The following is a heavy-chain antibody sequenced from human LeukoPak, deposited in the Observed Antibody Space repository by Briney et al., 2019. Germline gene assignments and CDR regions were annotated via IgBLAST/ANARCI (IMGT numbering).Heavy chain of an antibody. J-gene: IGHJ4*02. D-gene: IGHD5-12*01. CDR1: GYSFTSYW. CDR3: ARPHPHAPVDVYYFDY. Sequence: GESLKISCKGSGYSFTSYWIGWVRQMPGKGLEWMGIIYPGDSDTRYSPSFQGQVTISADKSISTAYLQWSSLKASDTAMYYCARPHPHAPVDVYYFDYWGQGTLVTVSS. V-gene: IGHV5-51*01. CDR2: IYPGDSDT.